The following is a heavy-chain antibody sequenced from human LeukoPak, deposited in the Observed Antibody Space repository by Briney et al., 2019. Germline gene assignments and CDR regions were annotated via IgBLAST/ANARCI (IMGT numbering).Heavy chain of an antibody. Sequence: PGGPLRLSCAASGFTFSSYAMSWVRQAPGKGLEWVSAISGSGSSTYYADSVKGRFTISRDNSKNTLYLQMNSLRAEDTAVYYCAKLGEDIVVVPAAYFDYWGQGTLVTVSS. J-gene: IGHJ4*02. V-gene: IGHV3-23*01. CDR3: AKLGEDIVVVPAAYFDY. CDR2: ISGSGSST. CDR1: GFTFSSYA. D-gene: IGHD2-2*01.